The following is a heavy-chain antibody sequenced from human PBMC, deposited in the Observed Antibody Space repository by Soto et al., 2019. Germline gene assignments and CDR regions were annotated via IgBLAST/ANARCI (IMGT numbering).Heavy chain of an antibody. CDR1: GFTFSSYS. D-gene: IGHD6-13*01. CDR2: ISSSSSYI. J-gene: IGHJ4*02. V-gene: IGHV3-21*01. Sequence: PGGSLRLSCAASGFTFSSYSMNWVRQAPGKGLEWVSSISSSSSYIYYADSVKGRFTISRDNAKNSLYLQMNSLRAEDTAVYYCARGSAAAGTRKYYFDYWGQGTLVTVSS. CDR3: ARGSAAAGTRKYYFDY.